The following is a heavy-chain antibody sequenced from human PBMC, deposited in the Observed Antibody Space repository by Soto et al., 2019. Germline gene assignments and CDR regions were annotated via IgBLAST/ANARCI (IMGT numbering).Heavy chain of an antibody. CDR1: GGTFSSYA. V-gene: IGHV1-69*13. D-gene: IGHD3-10*01. CDR3: ARVRDLPPITMVRGVIAPFDY. J-gene: IGHJ4*02. CDR2: IIPIFGTA. Sequence: SVKVSCKASGGTFSSYAISWVRQAPGQGLEWMGGIIPIFGTANYAQKIQGRVTITADESTSTAYMELSSLRSEDTAVYYCARVRDLPPITMVRGVIAPFDYWGQGTLVTVSS.